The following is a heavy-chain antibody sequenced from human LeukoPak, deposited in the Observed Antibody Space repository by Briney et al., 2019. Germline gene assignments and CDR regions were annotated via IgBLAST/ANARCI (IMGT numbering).Heavy chain of an antibody. V-gene: IGHV1-2*02. CDR1: GYTFTGYY. D-gene: IGHD6-13*01. CDR2: INPTSGGT. Sequence: VASVKVSCKASGYTFTGYYIHWVRQAPGQGLEWMGWINPTSGGTNYAQKFQGRVTMTRDTSISTAYMELSRLRSDDTAVYYCAIAQQQLVFINWFDPWGQGTLVTVSS. CDR3: AIAQQQLVFINWFDP. J-gene: IGHJ5*02.